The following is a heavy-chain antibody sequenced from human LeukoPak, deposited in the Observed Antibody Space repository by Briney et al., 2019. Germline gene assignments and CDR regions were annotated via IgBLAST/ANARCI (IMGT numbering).Heavy chain of an antibody. V-gene: IGHV4-61*02. D-gene: IGHD3-3*01. CDR3: ARDGPWSGLGYFQH. CDR2: IYTSGST. J-gene: IGHJ1*01. CDR1: GGSISSGSYY. Sequence: PSETLSLTCTVSGGSISSGSYYWSWIRQPAGKGLEWIGRIYTSGSTNYNPSLKSRVTISVDTSKNQFSLKLSSVTAADTAVYYCARDGPWSGLGYFQHWGQGTLVTVSS.